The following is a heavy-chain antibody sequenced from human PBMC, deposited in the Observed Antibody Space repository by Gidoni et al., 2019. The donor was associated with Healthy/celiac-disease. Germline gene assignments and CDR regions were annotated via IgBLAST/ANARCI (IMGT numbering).Heavy chain of an antibody. V-gene: IGHV3-73*01. CDR2: IRSKANSYAT. Sequence: EVELVESGGGWVQPGWSLKLSCAASGFTLRGSAMHWVRQASGTGLAWVGRIRSKANSYATAYAASVKGRFTISRDDSKNTAYLQMNSLKTEDTAVYYCTRPCVWGQGTLVTVSS. CDR1: GFTLRGSA. J-gene: IGHJ4*02. CDR3: TRPCV.